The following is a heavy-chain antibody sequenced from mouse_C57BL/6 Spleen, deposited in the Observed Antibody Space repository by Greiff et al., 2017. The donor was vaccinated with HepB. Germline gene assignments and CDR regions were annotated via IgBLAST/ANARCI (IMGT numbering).Heavy chain of an antibody. D-gene: IGHD1-1*01. CDR1: GYSFTSYY. CDR3: ARAVDYWYFDV. J-gene: IGHJ1*03. Sequence: VKLMESGPELVKPGASVKISCKASGYSFTSYYIHWVKQRPGQGLEWIGWIYPGSGNTKYNEKFKGKATLTADTSSSTAYMQLSSLTSEDSAVYYCARAVDYWYFDVWGTGTTVTVSS. V-gene: IGHV1-66*01. CDR2: IYPGSGNT.